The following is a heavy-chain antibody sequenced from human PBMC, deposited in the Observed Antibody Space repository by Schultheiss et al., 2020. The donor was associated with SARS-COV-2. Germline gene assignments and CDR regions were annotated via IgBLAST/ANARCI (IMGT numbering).Heavy chain of an antibody. CDR2: IYHSGST. Sequence: SETLSLTCAVSGGSISSSNWWSWVRQPPGKGLEWIGEIYHSGSTNYNPSLKSRVTISVDKSKNQFSLKLSSVTAADTAVYYCARDRRDRQWLARDSYYYYGMDVWGQGTTVTVSS. CDR1: GGSISSSNW. V-gene: IGHV4-4*02. J-gene: IGHJ6*02. D-gene: IGHD6-19*01. CDR3: ARDRRDRQWLARDSYYYYGMDV.